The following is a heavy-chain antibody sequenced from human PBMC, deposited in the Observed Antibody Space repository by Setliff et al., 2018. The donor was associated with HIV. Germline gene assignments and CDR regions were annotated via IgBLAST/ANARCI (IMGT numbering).Heavy chain of an antibody. V-gene: IGHV4-4*08. Sequence: SETLSLTYTVSGGSMNNYYWTWIRQPPGKGLEWIGYIYTSGSTKYNPSLKSRVTISLDTSKNQFSLKLSSVTAADTAVYYCARDGVWSSGLDAFDIWGQGTMVTVSS. CDR3: ARDGVWSSGLDAFDI. CDR1: GGSMNNYY. CDR2: IYTSGST. J-gene: IGHJ3*02. D-gene: IGHD3-22*01.